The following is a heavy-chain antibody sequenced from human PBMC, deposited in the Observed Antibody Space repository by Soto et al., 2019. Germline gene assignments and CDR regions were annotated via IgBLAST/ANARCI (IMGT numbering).Heavy chain of an antibody. CDR1: RFSFRDYF. CDR2: IGPYGNTI. V-gene: IGHV3-11*01. CDR3: ARDDYTYGVS. D-gene: IGHD3-16*01. J-gene: IGHJ5*02. Sequence: QVHLVESGGGMVKPGEPLRISCAASRFSFRDYFMSWIRQAPGKGPEWISYIGPYGNTIYYADSVKGRFVISRDDTTNSLFLQMDNLRADDTAVYYCARDDYTYGVSWGQGTLVTVSS.